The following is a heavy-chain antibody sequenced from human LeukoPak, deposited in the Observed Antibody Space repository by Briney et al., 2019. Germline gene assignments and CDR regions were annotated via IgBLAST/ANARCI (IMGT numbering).Heavy chain of an antibody. D-gene: IGHD1-1*01. CDR3: ARGNGAERTPGPRNDFDY. CDR2: IYHSGST. Sequence: KPSGTLSLTCAVSGGSISSSNWWSWVRQPPGKGLEWIGEIYHSGSTNYNPSLKSRVTISVDKSKNQFSLKLSSVTAADTAVYYCARGNGAERTPGPRNDFDYWGQGTLVTVSS. V-gene: IGHV4-4*02. CDR1: GGSISSSNW. J-gene: IGHJ4*02.